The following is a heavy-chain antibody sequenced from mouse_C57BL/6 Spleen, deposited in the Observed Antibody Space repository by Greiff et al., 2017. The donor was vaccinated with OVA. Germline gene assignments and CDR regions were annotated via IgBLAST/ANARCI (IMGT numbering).Heavy chain of an antibody. CDR2: IRNKANGYTT. Sequence: EVMLVESGGGFVQPGGSLSLSCAASGFTFTDYYMSWVRQPPGQALEWLGFIRNKANGYTTDYSASVKGRFTISRDNSPSILYLQMNAQRAEDSATDYSARYGGYNPYAMDYWGQGTSVTVSS. J-gene: IGHJ4*01. CDR3: ARYGGYNPYAMDY. V-gene: IGHV7-3*01. D-gene: IGHD2-2*01. CDR1: GFTFTDYY.